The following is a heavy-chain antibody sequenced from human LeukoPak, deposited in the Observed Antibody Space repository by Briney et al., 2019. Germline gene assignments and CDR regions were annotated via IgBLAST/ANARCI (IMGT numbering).Heavy chain of an antibody. V-gene: IGHV3-30*18. CDR1: GFTFSNYD. CDR2: ISYDGTNK. CDR3: AKRPKFSGGEFDY. J-gene: IGHJ4*02. D-gene: IGHD2-15*01. Sequence: GGSLRLSCAASGFTFSNYDMHWVRQAPGKGLEWVAVISYDGTNKYYADSVKGRFTISRDNSKSTLYLQMNSLRAEDTAVYYCAKRPKFSGGEFDYWGQGTLVTVSS.